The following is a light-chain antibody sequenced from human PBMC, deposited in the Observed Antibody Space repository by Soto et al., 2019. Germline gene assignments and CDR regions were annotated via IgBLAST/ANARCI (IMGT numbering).Light chain of an antibody. CDR2: GSS. CDR3: QQYEESAGIT. J-gene: IGKJ5*01. CDR1: QSVSSH. Sequence: EIVLTQSPGTLSLSPGERATLSCRASQSVSSHLAWHQHKPGQAPRLLMYGSSTRASGIPDRFSGSGSGTDFTLTISRLETEDFAVYFCQQYEESAGITFGQGTRLEIK. V-gene: IGKV3-20*01.